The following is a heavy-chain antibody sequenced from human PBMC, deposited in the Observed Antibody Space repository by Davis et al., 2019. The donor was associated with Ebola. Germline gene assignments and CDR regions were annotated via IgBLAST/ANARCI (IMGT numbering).Heavy chain of an antibody. CDR2: ISSSSSTI. Sequence: PGGSLRLSCAASGFTFSSYSMNWVRQAPGKGLERVSYISSSSSTIYYADPVKDRFTISRDNSKNTLYLQMNSLRAEDTAVYYWARDGEYYYGSGNSGSYYEPIGGMDVWGQGTTVTVSS. J-gene: IGHJ6*02. CDR1: GFTFSSYS. CDR3: ARDGEYYYGSGNSGSYYEPIGGMDV. V-gene: IGHV3-48*01. D-gene: IGHD3-10*01.